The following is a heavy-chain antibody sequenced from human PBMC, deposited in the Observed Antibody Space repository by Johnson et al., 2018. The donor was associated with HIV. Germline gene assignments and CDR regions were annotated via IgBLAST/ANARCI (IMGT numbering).Heavy chain of an antibody. CDR3: ATTANIATAGKI. J-gene: IGHJ3*02. CDR2: ISSSGSTI. V-gene: IGHV3-11*01. Sequence: QVQLVESGGGVVQPGRSLRLSCVASGFTFSDYYMSWIRQAPGKGLEWVSYISSSGSTIYYTDSVKGRFTISRDNAKNSLYLQMNSLRAEDTAVYYCATTANIATAGKIWGQGTMVTVPS. CDR1: GFTFSDYY. D-gene: IGHD6-13*01.